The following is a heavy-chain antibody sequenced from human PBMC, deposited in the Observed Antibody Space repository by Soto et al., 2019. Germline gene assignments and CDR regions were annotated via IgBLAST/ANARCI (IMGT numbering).Heavy chain of an antibody. CDR1: GGSFSGYY. Sequence: SETLSLTCAVYGGSFSGYYWSWIRQPPGKGLEWIGEINHSGSTNYNPSLKSRVTISVDTSKNQFSLKLSSVTAADTAVYYCARASVTVQGSFDYWGQGTLVTVSS. CDR2: INHSGST. V-gene: IGHV4-34*01. D-gene: IGHD3-10*01. J-gene: IGHJ4*02. CDR3: ARASVTVQGSFDY.